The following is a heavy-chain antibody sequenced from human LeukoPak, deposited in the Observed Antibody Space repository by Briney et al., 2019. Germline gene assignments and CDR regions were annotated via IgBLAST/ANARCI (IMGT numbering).Heavy chain of an antibody. CDR2: INPSGGST. D-gene: IGHD3-22*01. CDR1: GYTFTSYY. CDR3: ARNSGSIYPFDY. J-gene: IGHJ4*02. V-gene: IGHV1-46*01. Sequence: ASVKVSCKASGYTFTSYYMHWVRQAPGQGLEWMVIINPSGGSTSYAQKFQGRVTITTETSTSTVYMELSSLRSEDTAVYYCARNSGSIYPFDYRGQGTLVTVSS.